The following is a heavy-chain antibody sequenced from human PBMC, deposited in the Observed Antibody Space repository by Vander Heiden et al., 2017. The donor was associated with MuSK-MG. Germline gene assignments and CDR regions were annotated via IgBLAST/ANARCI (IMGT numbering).Heavy chain of an antibody. J-gene: IGHJ6*03. CDR3: ARVEIAVAGETTYYYYMDV. Sequence: QVQLQESGPGLVKPSQTLSLTCTVPGGSISRGDYYWSWIRQPPGKGLEWIGYIYYSGSTYYNPSLKSRVTISVDTSKNQFSLKLSSVTAADTAVYYCARVEIAVAGETTYYYYMDVWGKGTTVTVSS. CDR2: IYYSGST. V-gene: IGHV4-30-4*08. D-gene: IGHD6-19*01. CDR1: GGSISRGDYY.